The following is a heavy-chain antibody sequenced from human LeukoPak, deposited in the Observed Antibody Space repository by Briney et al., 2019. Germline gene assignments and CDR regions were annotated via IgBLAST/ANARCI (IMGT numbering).Heavy chain of an antibody. V-gene: IGHV3-48*03. Sequence: GGSLRLSCAASGFTFSSYEMNWVRQAPGKGLEWVSYISSSGSTIYYADSVKGRFTISRDNAKNSLYLQMNSLRAEDTAVYYCARVGYYDSSGYYYFDYWGQGTLGTVSS. CDR2: ISSSGSTI. D-gene: IGHD3-22*01. J-gene: IGHJ4*02. CDR3: ARVGYYDSSGYYYFDY. CDR1: GFTFSSYE.